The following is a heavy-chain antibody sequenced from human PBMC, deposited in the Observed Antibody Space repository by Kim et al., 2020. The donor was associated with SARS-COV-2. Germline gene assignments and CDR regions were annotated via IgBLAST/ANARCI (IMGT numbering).Heavy chain of an antibody. CDR1: GFTVFSDSV. J-gene: IGHJ3*02. CDR3: ARGPPDTRSCWGAFDI. CDR2: IRSRANGYTT. V-gene: IGHV3-73*01. Sequence: GGSLRLSCAASGFTVFSDSVVYCVRHASGKGLEGLGRIRSRANGYTTTYAASVKGRFTISRDDSKNTAYLQMNGLKSEDTPIYYCARGPPDTRSCWGAFDIWGQGTVVTVSS. D-gene: IGHD6-19*01.